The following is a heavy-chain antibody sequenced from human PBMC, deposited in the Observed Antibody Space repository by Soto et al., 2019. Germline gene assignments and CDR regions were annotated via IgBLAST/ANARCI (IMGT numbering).Heavy chain of an antibody. CDR1: GGSLSPNY. Sequence: WEPLSLTCTVSGGSLSPNYWTWIRQPPGKGLEWIAYIYYSGTATYNPSLNSRVAISLDMSKNQISLTLSSVTAADTSVYYCARLGAYHQYLDPWGRGTLVTVSS. J-gene: IGHJ5*02. CDR2: IYYSGTA. V-gene: IGHV4-59*08. CDR3: ARLGAYHQYLDP. D-gene: IGHD3-16*01.